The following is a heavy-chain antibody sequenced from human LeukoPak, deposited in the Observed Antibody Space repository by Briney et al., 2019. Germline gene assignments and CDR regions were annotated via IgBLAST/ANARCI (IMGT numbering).Heavy chain of an antibody. CDR3: ARLGGSHYADFDS. D-gene: IGHD1-26*01. J-gene: IGHJ4*02. Sequence: SETLPLTCTVSGGSISSSSYYWGWIRQPPGKGLEWIGSIYYSGSTYYNPSLKSRVTISVDTSKNQFSLKLNSVTAADTAVYYCARLGGSHYADFDSWGQGALVTVSS. V-gene: IGHV4-39*01. CDR2: IYYSGST. CDR1: GGSISSSSYY.